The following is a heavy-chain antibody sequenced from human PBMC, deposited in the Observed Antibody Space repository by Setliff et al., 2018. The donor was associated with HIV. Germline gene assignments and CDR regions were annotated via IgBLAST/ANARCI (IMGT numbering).Heavy chain of an antibody. V-gene: IGHV3-30*02. CDR2: IWYDGSKK. CDR3: ASARIPTGGTSTSLDF. D-gene: IGHD1-1*01. J-gene: IGHJ4*02. Sequence: GGSLRLSCAASGFTFSSHGMHWVRRAPGKGLECVANIWYDGSKKYYADSVKGRFTISRDDSKNTVFLQLDTLRREDTAVYYCASARIPTGGTSTSLDFWGQGALVTVSS. CDR1: GFTFSSHG.